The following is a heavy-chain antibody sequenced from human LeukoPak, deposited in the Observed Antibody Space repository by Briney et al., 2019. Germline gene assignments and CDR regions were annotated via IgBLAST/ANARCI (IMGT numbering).Heavy chain of an antibody. D-gene: IGHD6-13*01. V-gene: IGHV1-8*01. CDR1: GYTFTSYD. J-gene: IGHJ5*02. CDR3: ARRYSSSWYWFDP. CDR2: MNPNSGNT. Sequence: ASVKVSCKASGYTFTSYDINWVRRATGQGLEWMGWMNPNSGNTGYAQKFQGRVTMTRNTSISTAYMELSSLRSEDTAVYYCARRYSSSWYWFDPWGQGTLVTVSS.